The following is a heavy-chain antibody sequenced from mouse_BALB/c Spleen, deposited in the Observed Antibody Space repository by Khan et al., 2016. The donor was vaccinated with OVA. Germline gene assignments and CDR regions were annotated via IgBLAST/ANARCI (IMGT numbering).Heavy chain of an antibody. CDR3: TRHCYVAWFTD. V-gene: IGHV1S135*01. J-gene: IGHJ3*01. CDR1: GYSFTSYY. Sequence: VQLQQSGPELMKPGASVKISCKASGYSFTSYYIHWVIQSHGKSLEWIGYIDPFSGDTTYNQKFKGRATLTVDKSSSTAYIHLHNLTSEDSAVYYGTRHCYVAWFTDWGQGTLVTVSA. D-gene: IGHD2-12*01. CDR2: IDPFSGDT.